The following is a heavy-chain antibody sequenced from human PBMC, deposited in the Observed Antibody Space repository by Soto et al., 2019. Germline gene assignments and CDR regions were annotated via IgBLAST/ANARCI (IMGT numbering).Heavy chain of an antibody. J-gene: IGHJ4*02. CDR1: GGTFSSYA. CDR2: IIPIFGTA. V-gene: IGHV1-69*13. D-gene: IGHD2-2*02. CDR3: ARTPLGYCSSTSCYTGHY. Sequence: ASVKVSCKASGGTFSSYAISWVRQAPGQGLEWMGGIIPIFGTANYAQKFQGRVTITADESTSTAYMELSSLRSEDTAVYYCARTPLGYCSSTSCYTGHYWGQGTLVTVSS.